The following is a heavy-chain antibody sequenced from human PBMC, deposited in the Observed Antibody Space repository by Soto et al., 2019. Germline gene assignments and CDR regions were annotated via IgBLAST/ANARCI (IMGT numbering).Heavy chain of an antibody. J-gene: IGHJ4*02. Sequence: SVKVSCKASGFTFTSSAVQWVRQARGQRLEWIGWIVVGSGNTNYAQKFQERVTITRDMSTSTAYMELSSLRSEDTAVYYCAADRDYYDSSGYWVWGQGTLVTVSS. CDR2: IVVGSGNT. V-gene: IGHV1-58*01. D-gene: IGHD3-22*01. CDR3: AADRDYYDSSGYWV. CDR1: GFTFTSSA.